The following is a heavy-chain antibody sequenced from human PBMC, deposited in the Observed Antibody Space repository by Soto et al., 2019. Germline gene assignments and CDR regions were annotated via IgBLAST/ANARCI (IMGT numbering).Heavy chain of an antibody. Sequence: SLTCTVSGGSISSYYWSWIRQPPGKGLEWIGYIYYSGSTNYNPSLKSRVTISVDTSKNQFSLKLSSVTAADTAVYYCARATTVTTNYYYYMDVWGKGTTVTVSS. D-gene: IGHD4-4*01. V-gene: IGHV4-59*08. CDR1: GGSISSYY. CDR3: ARATTVTTNYYYYMDV. CDR2: IYYSGST. J-gene: IGHJ6*03.